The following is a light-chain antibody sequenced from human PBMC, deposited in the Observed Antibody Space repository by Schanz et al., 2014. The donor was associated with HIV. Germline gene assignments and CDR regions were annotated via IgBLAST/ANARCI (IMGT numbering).Light chain of an antibody. CDR2: DVT. CDR1: SSDVGGYNY. J-gene: IGLJ3*02. V-gene: IGLV2-14*03. Sequence: QSALTQPASVSGTPGQSITISCTGSSSDVGGYNYVSWYQQHPDKAPKLIIYDVTTRPSGISSRFSGSKSGNTASLTVSGLQAEDEADYYCSSYAGSYTWVFGGGTKLTVL. CDR3: SSYAGSYTWV.